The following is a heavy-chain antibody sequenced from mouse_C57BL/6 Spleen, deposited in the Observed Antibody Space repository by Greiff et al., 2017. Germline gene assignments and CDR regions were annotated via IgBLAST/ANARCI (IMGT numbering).Heavy chain of an antibody. Sequence: VQLQQSGPELVKPGASVKISCKASGYSFTDYNMNWVKQSNGKSLEWIGVINPNYGTTSYNQKFKGKATLTVDQSSSTAYMPLNSLTSEDSAVYYCASYYYGSSSYYFNYWGQGTTLTVSS. CDR2: INPNYGTT. D-gene: IGHD1-1*01. V-gene: IGHV1-39*01. J-gene: IGHJ2*01. CDR3: ASYYYGSSSYYFNY. CDR1: GYSFTDYN.